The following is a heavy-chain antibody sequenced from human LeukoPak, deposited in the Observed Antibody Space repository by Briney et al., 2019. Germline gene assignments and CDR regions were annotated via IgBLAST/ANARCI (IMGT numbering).Heavy chain of an antibody. CDR2: ISYDGSIK. Sequence: GGSLRLSCAPSGFTFSTYTIHWVRQAPGKGLEWVAVISYDGSIKYYADSVKGRFTISRDNSKNTLYLQMNSLRAEDTAVYYCARGSGYSYSFTGRERTKSRLDYGGQGTLVTVSS. CDR1: GFTFSTYT. J-gene: IGHJ4*02. D-gene: IGHD5-18*01. V-gene: IGHV3-30*04. CDR3: ARGSGYSYSFTGRERTKSRLDY.